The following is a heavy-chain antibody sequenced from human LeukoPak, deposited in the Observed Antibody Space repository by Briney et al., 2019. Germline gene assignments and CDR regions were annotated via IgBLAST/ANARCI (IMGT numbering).Heavy chain of an antibody. D-gene: IGHD2-15*01. V-gene: IGHV3-23*01. Sequence: GGSLRLSCIVSGFTFSDYAMSWVRQAPGKGLEWVAAISGNGVAAYYSDSVKGRFTISRDNSKNTMYLQMSSLRAEDTAVYYCAKIRLEESATGYWGQGTLVTVSS. CDR1: GFTFSDYA. J-gene: IGHJ4*02. CDR2: ISGNGVAA. CDR3: AKIRLEESATGY.